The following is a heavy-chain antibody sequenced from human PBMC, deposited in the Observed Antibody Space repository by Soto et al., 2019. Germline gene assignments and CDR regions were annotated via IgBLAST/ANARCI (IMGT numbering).Heavy chain of an antibody. CDR3: ARDAYCGGDFYLLYCYYYCYIHV. Sequence: SVKVSCKASGGTFSSYTISWVRQAPGQGLEWMGRIIPILGIANYAQKFQGRVTITADKSTSTAYMELSSLRSEDTAVYYCARDAYCGGDFYLLYCYYYCYIHVSCTGTTVSV. J-gene: IGHJ6*03. D-gene: IGHD2-21*01. V-gene: IGHV1-69*04. CDR1: GGTFSSYT. CDR2: IIPILGIA.